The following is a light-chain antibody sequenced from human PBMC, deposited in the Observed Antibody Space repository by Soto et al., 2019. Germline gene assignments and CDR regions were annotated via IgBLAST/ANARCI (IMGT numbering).Light chain of an antibody. CDR2: EVS. V-gene: IGLV2-14*01. CDR1: SSDVGGYDY. Sequence: QSVLTQPASVSGSPGQSITISCTGTSSDVGGYDYVSWYQLHPGKAPKLMVFEVSNRPSGVSYRFSGSKSGNTASLTISGLQAEGEADYFCSSYSISTADLFGTGTKGTVL. J-gene: IGLJ1*01. CDR3: SSYSISTADL.